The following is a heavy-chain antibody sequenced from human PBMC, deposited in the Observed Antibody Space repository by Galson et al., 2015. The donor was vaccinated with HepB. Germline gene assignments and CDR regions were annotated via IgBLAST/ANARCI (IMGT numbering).Heavy chain of an antibody. D-gene: IGHD4-17*01. CDR2: IDPSDSYT. V-gene: IGHV5-10-1*01. J-gene: IGHJ5*02. CDR3: ASGGHGDYDWFDP. Sequence: QSGAEVKKPGESLRISCKGSGYSFTSYWISWVRQVPGKGLEWMGRIDPSDSYTNYSPSFQGHVTISADKSISTAYLQWSSLKASDTAMYYCASGGHGDYDWFDPWGQGTLVTVSS. CDR1: GYSFTSYW.